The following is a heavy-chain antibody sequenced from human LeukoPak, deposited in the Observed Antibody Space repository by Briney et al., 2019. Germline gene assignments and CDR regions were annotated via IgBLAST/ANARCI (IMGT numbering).Heavy chain of an antibody. J-gene: IGHJ4*02. CDR3: ATKGLVSVPSRYHFDY. V-gene: IGHV3-23*01. Sequence: PGGSLRLFCAASGFTLSSYAMSWVRQAPGKGLEWVSAISGDGRITHHADSVKGRFTISRDNSKNTLYLQMNSLRAEDTAIYYCATKGLVSVPSRYHFDYWGQGTLVTVSS. CDR1: GFTLSSYA. CDR2: ISGDGRIT. D-gene: IGHD2-2*01.